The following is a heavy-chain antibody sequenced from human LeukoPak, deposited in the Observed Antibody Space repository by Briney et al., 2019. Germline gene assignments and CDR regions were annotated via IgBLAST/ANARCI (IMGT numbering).Heavy chain of an antibody. D-gene: IGHD1-26*01. CDR2: IYYSGST. V-gene: IGHV4-39*07. J-gene: IGHJ5*02. Sequence: PSETLSLTCALSGGSVSGSYYYWGWIRQPPGKGLEWIGSIYYSGSTYYNPSLRSRVIISLDTSKNQFSLKLSSVTAADTAVYYCTQRQGPMSGSYDYFDPWGQGVLVTVSS. CDR3: TQRQGPMSGSYDYFDP. CDR1: GGSVSGSYYY.